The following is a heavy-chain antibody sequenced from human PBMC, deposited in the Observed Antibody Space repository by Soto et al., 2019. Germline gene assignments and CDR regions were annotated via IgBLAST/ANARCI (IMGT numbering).Heavy chain of an antibody. D-gene: IGHD5-12*01. J-gene: IGHJ2*01. CDR3: ARDHYSGYDYGVYFFDL. CDR2: IIPILGIA. Sequence: GLEWMGRIIPILGIANYAQKFQGRVTITADKSTSTAYMELSSLRSEDTAVYYCARDHYSGYDYGVYFFDLWGRGTLVTVSS. V-gene: IGHV1-69*04.